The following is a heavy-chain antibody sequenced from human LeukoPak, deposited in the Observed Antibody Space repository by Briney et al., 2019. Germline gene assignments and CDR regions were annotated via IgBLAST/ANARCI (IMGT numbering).Heavy chain of an antibody. J-gene: IGHJ4*02. Sequence: GGSLRLSCVASGFTLSSYWMSWVRQAPGKGLEWVANIREDGSEKYYVDSVKGRFTISRDNAKNSLWLQMNSLRAEDTAVYYCATSTGWRFDYWGQGTLVTVSS. CDR2: IREDGSEK. CDR1: GFTLSSYW. V-gene: IGHV3-7*01. D-gene: IGHD2-8*02. CDR3: ATSTGWRFDY.